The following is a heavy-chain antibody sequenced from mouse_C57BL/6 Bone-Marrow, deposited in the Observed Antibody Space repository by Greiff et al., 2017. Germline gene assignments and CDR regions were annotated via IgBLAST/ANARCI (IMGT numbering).Heavy chain of an antibody. CDR3: ARWGYYGSSLAWFAY. CDR2: IDPSDSYT. D-gene: IGHD1-1*01. V-gene: IGHV1-50*01. CDR1: GYTFTSYW. Sequence: VQLQQPGAELVKPGASVKLSCKASGYTFTSYWMQWVKQRPGQGLEWIGEIDPSDSYTNYNQQFKGKATLTVDTSSSTAYMQLSSLTSEDSAVYYCARWGYYGSSLAWFAYWGQGTLVTVSA. J-gene: IGHJ3*01.